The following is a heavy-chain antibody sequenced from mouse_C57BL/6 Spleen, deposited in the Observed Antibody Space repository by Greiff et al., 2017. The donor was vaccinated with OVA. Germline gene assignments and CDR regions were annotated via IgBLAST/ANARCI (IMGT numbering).Heavy chain of an antibody. J-gene: IGHJ3*01. CDR3: ARLDGNYVAY. D-gene: IGHD2-1*01. Sequence: QVQLQQPGAELVRPGSSVKLSCKASGYTFTSYWMDWVKQRPGQGLEWIGNIYHSDSETHYNQKFKDKATLTVDKSSSTAYMQLSSLTSEDSAVYYCARLDGNYVAYWGQGTLVTVSA. CDR2: IYHSDSET. V-gene: IGHV1-61*01. CDR1: GYTFTSYW.